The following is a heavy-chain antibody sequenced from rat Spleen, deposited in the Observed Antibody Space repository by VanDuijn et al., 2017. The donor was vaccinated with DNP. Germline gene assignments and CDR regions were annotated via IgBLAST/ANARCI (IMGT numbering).Heavy chain of an antibody. V-gene: IGHV2S12*01. J-gene: IGHJ3*01. CDR1: GFSLTSYG. Sequence: QVQLKESGPGLVQPSQTLSLTCPVSGFSLTSYGVSWVRQSTGKGLEWIAGISSGGGTFYNSVFKFRLSISRDTSKSQVFLKMNSLQTEDTAIYFCTRDWIRGPFAYWGQGTLVTVSS. CDR2: ISSGGGT. CDR3: TRDWIRGPFAY. D-gene: IGHD4-3*01.